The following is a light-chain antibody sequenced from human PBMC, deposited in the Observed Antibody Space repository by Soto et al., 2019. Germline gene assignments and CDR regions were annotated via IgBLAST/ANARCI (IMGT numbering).Light chain of an antibody. J-gene: IGKJ4*01. CDR1: QSVLSTSNNRNY. CDR2: WAS. V-gene: IGKV4-1*01. CDR3: QQYVSIPLT. Sequence: DIVMTQSPDSLAVSPGERATISCRSSQSVLSTSNNRNYLAWYRQNPGQPPKLLLYWASTRESGVPDRFRGSGSGTDFTLTISSLQAEDVAVYYCQQYVSIPLTFGGGTKVEIK.